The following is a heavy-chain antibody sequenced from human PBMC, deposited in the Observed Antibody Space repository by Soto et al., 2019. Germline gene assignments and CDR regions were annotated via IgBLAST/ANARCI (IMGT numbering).Heavy chain of an antibody. Sequence: SETLSHACTISGGSISSGDYYWSWIRHPPGKGLEWIGYIYYSGSTYYNPSLKSRVTISVDTSKNQFSLKLSSVTAADTAVYFCERHSIWLLLSDYWGQGTLVTVS. CDR2: IYYSGST. J-gene: IGHJ4*02. CDR1: GGSISSGDYY. V-gene: IGHV4-30-4*02. D-gene: IGHD3-22*01. CDR3: ERHSIWLLLSDY.